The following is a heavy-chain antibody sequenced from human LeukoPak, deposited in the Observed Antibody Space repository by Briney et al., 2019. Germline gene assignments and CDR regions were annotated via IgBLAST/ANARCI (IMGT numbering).Heavy chain of an antibody. CDR2: IWYDGSNK. J-gene: IGHJ4*02. Sequence: PGRSQRLSCAASGFTFSSYGMHWVRQAPGKGLEWVAVIWYDGSNKYYADSVKGRFTISRDNSKNTLYLQMNSLRAEDTAVYYCARGQQQLSSWGQRTLVTVSS. CDR1: GFTFSSYG. V-gene: IGHV3-33*01. CDR3: ARGQQQLSS. D-gene: IGHD6-13*01.